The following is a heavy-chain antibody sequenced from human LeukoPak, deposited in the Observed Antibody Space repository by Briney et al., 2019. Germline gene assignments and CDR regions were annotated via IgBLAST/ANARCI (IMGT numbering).Heavy chain of an antibody. V-gene: IGHV1-2*02. CDR1: GYTFTRYF. D-gene: IGHD2-21*01. CDR2: IDPNTGGT. CDR3: VVNNVEPHTGLGY. J-gene: IGHJ4*02. Sequence: SVPVSCMASGYTFTRYFIHWVRQPPGQGLEWMGWIDPNTGGTKFAQKFQGRVTMTSDTSITTAYMDLSSLTSDDTAVYYCVVNNVEPHTGLGYWGQGALATVSS.